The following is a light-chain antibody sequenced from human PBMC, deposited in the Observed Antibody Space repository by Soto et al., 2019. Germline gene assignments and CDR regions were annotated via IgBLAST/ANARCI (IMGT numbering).Light chain of an antibody. Sequence: DIQMTQSPSSLSASVGDRVTITCRASQSISSNLNWYQRKPGKAPKLLIYDASSLQRGVPSRFSGSGSGTDFTLTISSLQPEDSATYYCQQSYSIPLTFGGGTKVETK. CDR1: QSISSN. CDR3: QQSYSIPLT. V-gene: IGKV1-39*01. J-gene: IGKJ4*01. CDR2: DAS.